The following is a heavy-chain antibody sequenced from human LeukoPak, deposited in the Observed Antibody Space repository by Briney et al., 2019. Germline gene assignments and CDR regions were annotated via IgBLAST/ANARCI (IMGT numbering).Heavy chain of an antibody. V-gene: IGHV3-21*01. Sequence: GGSLRLSCAASGFTFSSYSMNWVRQAPGKGLEWVSSISSSSSYIYYADSVKGRFTISRDNAKNSLYLQMNSLRAEDTAVYYCPRVVAAVAFLDYWGQGTLVSVSS. D-gene: IGHD6-19*01. J-gene: IGHJ4*02. CDR2: ISSSSSYI. CDR3: PRVVAAVAFLDY. CDR1: GFTFSSYS.